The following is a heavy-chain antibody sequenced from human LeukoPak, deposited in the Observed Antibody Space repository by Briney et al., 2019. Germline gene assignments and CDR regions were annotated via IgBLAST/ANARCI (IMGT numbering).Heavy chain of an antibody. CDR2: IKGDGSST. D-gene: IGHD3-10*01. V-gene: IGHV3-74*01. CDR3: ARDLSYSLDS. Sequence: SGGSLRLSCAASGFTFNDYWMHWVRQAPGKGLVWVSRIKGDGSSTTYADSVKGRFTISRDNAKNTLYLQMNSLRAEDTAVYYCARDLSYSLDSWGQGTLVTVSS. J-gene: IGHJ5*01. CDR1: GFTFNDYW.